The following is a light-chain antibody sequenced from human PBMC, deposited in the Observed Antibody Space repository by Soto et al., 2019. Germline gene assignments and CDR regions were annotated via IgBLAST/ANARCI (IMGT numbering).Light chain of an antibody. V-gene: IGKV3-20*01. J-gene: IGKJ5*01. CDR1: QSVSGSY. CDR3: HQYGISPPVT. CDR2: GAS. Sequence: ENVLTQSPGTLSLSPGERATLSCRASQSVSGSYLAWYQQKPGQAPRLLIYGASSRATGIPDRFSGSGSGTDFTLTISRLEPEDFAMYYCHQYGISPPVTFGQGTRLEIK.